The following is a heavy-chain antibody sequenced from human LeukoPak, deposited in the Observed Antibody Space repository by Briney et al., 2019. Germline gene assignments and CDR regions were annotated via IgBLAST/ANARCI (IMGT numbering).Heavy chain of an antibody. CDR2: IQAGGDEK. CDR1: GFTFSTYG. J-gene: IGHJ4*02. V-gene: IGHV3-30*02. CDR3: ARVTPGYGGDDFDY. Sequence: GGSLRLSRAESGFTFSTYGMHRVRQAPGKGLEWMTFIQAGGDEKQYAESVKGGFTASRDNSKNTLYLQMNGLRAEDTAVYYCARVTPGYGGDDFDYWGQGGLVTVSS. D-gene: IGHD4-23*01.